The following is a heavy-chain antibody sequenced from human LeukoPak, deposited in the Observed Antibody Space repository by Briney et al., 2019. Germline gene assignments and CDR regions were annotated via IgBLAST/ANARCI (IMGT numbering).Heavy chain of an antibody. D-gene: IGHD6-13*01. J-gene: IGHJ4*02. CDR3: ARDVSSREAAGPKFDY. V-gene: IGHV1-69*04. Sequence: SVKVSCKASGGTFSSYAISWVRQAAGQGLEWMGRIIPILGMANYAQKLQGRVTITADKSTSTAHMEMTILRSEDPAVYYCARDVSSREAAGPKFDYWGQGTLVTVSS. CDR1: GGTFSSYA. CDR2: IIPILGMA.